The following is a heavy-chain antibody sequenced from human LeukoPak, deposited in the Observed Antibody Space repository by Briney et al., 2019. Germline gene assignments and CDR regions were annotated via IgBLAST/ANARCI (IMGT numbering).Heavy chain of an antibody. CDR2: IKTNSQGGTT. V-gene: IGHV3-15*01. D-gene: IGHD3-10*01. CDR1: GFSFTKAC. CDR3: AVGLGKADTDS. Sequence: GTLRLSCAASGFSFTKACMNWVRQAPGKGLEWVARIKTNSQGGTTDYAAPVKGRVAISRKDSRNRLYLQMKRLKSEDTAVYYGAVGLGKADTDSSGQGTLGTVSS. J-gene: IGHJ4*02.